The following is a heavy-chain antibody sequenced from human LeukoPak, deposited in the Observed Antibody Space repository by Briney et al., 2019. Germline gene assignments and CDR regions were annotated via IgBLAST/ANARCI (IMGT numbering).Heavy chain of an antibody. CDR2: ISAYNGNT. D-gene: IGHD3-10*01. V-gene: IGHV1-18*04. Sequence: GASVKVSCKASGYTFTGYYMHWVRQAPGQGLEWMGWISAYNGNTNYAQKLQGRVTMTTDTSTSTAYMELRSLRSDDTAVYYCARALGSGSYYKGTHFDYWGQGTLVTVSS. CDR1: GYTFTGYY. CDR3: ARALGSGSYYKGTHFDY. J-gene: IGHJ4*02.